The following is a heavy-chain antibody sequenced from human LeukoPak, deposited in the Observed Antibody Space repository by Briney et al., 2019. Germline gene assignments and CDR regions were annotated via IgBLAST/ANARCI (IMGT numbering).Heavy chain of an antibody. J-gene: IGHJ4*02. V-gene: IGHV1-2*02. CDR1: GYTFTDYY. D-gene: IGHD6-13*01. CDR2: INPNSGGT. CDR3: ARDSPIAAAGT. Sequence: ASVMDSYKASGYTFTDYYMHGLRQAPGQGLEWMGWINPNSGGTNYAQKFQGRVTMTRDTSISTAYMELSRLRSDDTAVYYCARDSPIAAAGTWGQGTLVTVSS.